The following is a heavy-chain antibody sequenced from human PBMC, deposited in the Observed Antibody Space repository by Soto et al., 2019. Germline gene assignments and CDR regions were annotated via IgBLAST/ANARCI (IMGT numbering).Heavy chain of an antibody. V-gene: IGHV3-15*01. D-gene: IGHD3-3*01. CDR1: GFTFNNAW. Sequence: GGSLRLSCAVSGFTFNNAWMGWFRQAPGKGLEWVGRIKSRTHGGTADYAAPVKGRFTISRDDSGNTLYLQMDSLKTEDTAVYYCTTYDFWSGSSNYYYMDVWGKGTTVTVSS. CDR2: IKSRTHGGTA. CDR3: TTYDFWSGSSNYYYMDV. J-gene: IGHJ6*03.